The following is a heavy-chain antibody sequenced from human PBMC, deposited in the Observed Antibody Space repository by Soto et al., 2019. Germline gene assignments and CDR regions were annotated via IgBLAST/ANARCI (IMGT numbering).Heavy chain of an antibody. CDR3: AKDPSRSRYSYGLDVFDY. J-gene: IGHJ4*02. CDR1: GFTFSSYA. V-gene: IGHV3-23*01. D-gene: IGHD5-18*01. CDR2: ISGSGGST. Sequence: PGGSLRLSCAASGFTFSSYAMSWVRQAPGKGLEWVSAISGSGGSTYYADSVKGRFTISRDNSKNTLYLQMNSLRAEDTAVYYCAKDPSRSRYSYGLDVFDYWGQGTLVTVSS.